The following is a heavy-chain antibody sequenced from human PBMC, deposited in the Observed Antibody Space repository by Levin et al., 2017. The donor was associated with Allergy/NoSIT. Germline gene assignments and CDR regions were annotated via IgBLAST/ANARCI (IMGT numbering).Heavy chain of an antibody. CDR3: AKAQLAVAADGDAFDI. Sequence: SCAASGFTFSSYGMHWVRQAPGKGLEWVAVISYDGSNKYYADSVKGRFTISRDNSKNTLYLQMNSLRAEDTAVYYCAKAQLAVAADGDAFDIWGQGTMVTVSS. D-gene: IGHD6-19*01. V-gene: IGHV3-30*18. J-gene: IGHJ3*02. CDR1: GFTFSSYG. CDR2: ISYDGSNK.